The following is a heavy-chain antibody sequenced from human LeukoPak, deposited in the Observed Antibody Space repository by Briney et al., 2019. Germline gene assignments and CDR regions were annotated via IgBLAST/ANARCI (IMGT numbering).Heavy chain of an antibody. CDR1: GYTLTELS. CDR2: FDPEDGET. CDR3: AAGAATVVTCY. V-gene: IGHV1-24*01. D-gene: IGHD4-23*01. J-gene: IGHJ4*02. Sequence: ASVKVSRKVSGYTLTELSMHWVRQAPGKGLEGVGGFDPEDGETIYAQKFQGRVTMTDDTSTDTAYMELSSLRSEDTAVYYCAAGAATVVTCYWGQGTLVTVSS.